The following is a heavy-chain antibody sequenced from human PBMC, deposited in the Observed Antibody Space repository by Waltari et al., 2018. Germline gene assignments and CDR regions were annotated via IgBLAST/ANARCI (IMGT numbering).Heavy chain of an antibody. Sequence: QVQLVQSGAEVKKPGASVKVSCKASGYTFTSYYMHWVRQAPGQGLEWMGIINPSGGSTSYAQKFQGRVTMTRDTSTSTVYMELSSLRSEDTAVYYCARELIPVDIVVVPAAYYYYYGMDVWGQGTTVTVSS. CDR1: GYTFTSYY. V-gene: IGHV1-46*01. D-gene: IGHD2-2*03. CDR3: ARELIPVDIVVVPAAYYYYYGMDV. CDR2: INPSGGST. J-gene: IGHJ6*02.